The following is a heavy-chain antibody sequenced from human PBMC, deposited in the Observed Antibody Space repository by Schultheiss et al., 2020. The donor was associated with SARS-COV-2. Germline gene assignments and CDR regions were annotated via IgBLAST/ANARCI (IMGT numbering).Heavy chain of an antibody. CDR1: GFTFSDYY. CDR2: ISSSSIYT. V-gene: IGHV3-11*06. Sequence: GESLKISCAASGFTFSDYYMSWIRQAPGKGLEWVSYISSSSIYTNYADSVKGRFTISRDNAKNSLYLQMNSLRAEDTAVYYCAREDYYYYGMDVWGQGTTVTVSS. CDR3: AREDYYYYGMDV. J-gene: IGHJ6*02.